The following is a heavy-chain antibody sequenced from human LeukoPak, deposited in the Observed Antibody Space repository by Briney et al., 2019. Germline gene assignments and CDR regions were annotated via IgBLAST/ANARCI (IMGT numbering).Heavy chain of an antibody. J-gene: IGHJ4*02. CDR3: AREGITAAADY. V-gene: IGHV3-7*01. CDR2: IKRDGSDK. D-gene: IGHD6-13*01. Sequence: GGSLRLSCAASGFTFSSYWMSWVRQAPGKGLEWVANIKRDGSDKYYVDSVKGRFTISRDNAKNSLYLQVNSLRAEDTAVYYCAREGITAAADYWGQGTPVTVSS. CDR1: GFTFSSYW.